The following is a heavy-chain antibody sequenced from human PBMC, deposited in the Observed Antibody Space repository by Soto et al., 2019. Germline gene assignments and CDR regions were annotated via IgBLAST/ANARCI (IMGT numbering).Heavy chain of an antibody. CDR3: AAGVSSRPSTDYNYYGMDV. Sequence: PSVKVSCKASGFTFTSSAVQWVRQARGQRLEWIGWIVVGSGNTNYAQKFQERVTITRDMSTSTAYMELSSLRSEDTAVYYCAAGVSSRPSTDYNYYGMDVWGQGTTVTVSS. J-gene: IGHJ6*02. CDR2: IVVGSGNT. D-gene: IGHD1-26*01. CDR1: GFTFTSSA. V-gene: IGHV1-58*01.